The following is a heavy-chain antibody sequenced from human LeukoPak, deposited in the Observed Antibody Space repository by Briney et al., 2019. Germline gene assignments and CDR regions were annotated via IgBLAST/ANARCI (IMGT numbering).Heavy chain of an antibody. CDR2: INAGNGNT. J-gene: IGHJ4*02. D-gene: IGHD6-19*01. V-gene: IGHV1-3*01. Sequence: ASVKVSCKASGYTFTSYAMHWVRQAPGQRLEWMGGINAGNGNTKYSQKFQGRVTITRDTSASTAYMELSSLRSEDTAVYYCARPRGLGSGWPIDYWGQGTLVTVSS. CDR3: ARPRGLGSGWPIDY. CDR1: GYTFTSYA.